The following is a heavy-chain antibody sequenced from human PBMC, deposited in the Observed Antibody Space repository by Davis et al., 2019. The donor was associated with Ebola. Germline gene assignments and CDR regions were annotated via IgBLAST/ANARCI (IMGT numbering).Heavy chain of an antibody. J-gene: IGHJ4*02. CDR3: ARDGQDFRAFDF. CDR1: GFTLSSFW. CDR2: SDGDGSRT. V-gene: IGHV3-74*03. Sequence: PGGSLRLSCSVSGFTLSSFWIHWVRQGPGQGLEWVARSDGDGSRTTYVDSAKGRFTISSGHAKNTLYLQIDSLRVEDMAVYFCARDGQDFRAFDFWGQGALVTVSS. D-gene: IGHD3/OR15-3a*01.